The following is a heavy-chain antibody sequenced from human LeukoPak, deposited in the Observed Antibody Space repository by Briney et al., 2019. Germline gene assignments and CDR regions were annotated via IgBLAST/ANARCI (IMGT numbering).Heavy chain of an antibody. CDR1: GFTFSSYA. J-gene: IGHJ4*02. V-gene: IGHV3-30*04. D-gene: IGHD5-12*01. CDR3: ARDKPTIKGDY. Sequence: PGGSLRLSCAASGFTFSSYAMHWVRQAPGKGLEWVAVIPYDGSNKYYADSVKGRFTISRDNSKNTLYLQMNSLRAEDTAVYYCARDKPTIKGDYWGQGTLVTVSS. CDR2: IPYDGSNK.